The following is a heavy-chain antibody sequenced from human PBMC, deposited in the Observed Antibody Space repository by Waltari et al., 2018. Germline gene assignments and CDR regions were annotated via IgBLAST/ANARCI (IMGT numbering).Heavy chain of an antibody. Sequence: QVQLQESGPGLVKPSETLSLTCTVSGCSISSYYWRWLRQPPGKGLEWIGYIYYSGSTNYNPSLKSRVTISVDTSKNQFSLKLSSVTAADTAVYYCARVSSLAVGGLDYWGQGTLVTVSS. CDR2: IYYSGST. CDR3: ARVSSLAVGGLDY. V-gene: IGHV4-59*01. J-gene: IGHJ4*02. CDR1: GCSISSYY. D-gene: IGHD6-19*01.